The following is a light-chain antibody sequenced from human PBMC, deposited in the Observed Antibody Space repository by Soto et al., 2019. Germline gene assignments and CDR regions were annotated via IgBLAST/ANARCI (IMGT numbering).Light chain of an antibody. CDR2: AAS. J-gene: IGKJ3*01. V-gene: IGKV1-27*01. CDR1: QDINSY. Sequence: DIHMTQSPSSLSASVGDRVTITCRASQDINSYLAWYQQKPGEVPQIIVYAASTLQSGVPSRFRGSGSGTDFTLTIRSLQPEDVATYYCQSYHIAPFTFGPGTTVDI. CDR3: QSYHIAPFT.